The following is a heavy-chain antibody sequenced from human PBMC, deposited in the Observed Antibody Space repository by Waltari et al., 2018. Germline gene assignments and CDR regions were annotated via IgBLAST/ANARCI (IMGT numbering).Heavy chain of an antibody. J-gene: IGHJ6*02. CDR3: ARAPNVGARVPIYGMDG. D-gene: IGHD3-10*01. CDR2: IDSEAAT. Sequence: EMQLVETGGDLIQPGGSLRLSCSASGFAVSPTYMSWVRQAPGKGVEVVSIIDSEAATYYAGSLKGRLTISRSSSKNSLDLQMNSLRAEDTAGYFCARAPNVGARVPIYGMDGWGQGTTVTVSS. V-gene: IGHV3-53*02. CDR1: GFAVSPTY.